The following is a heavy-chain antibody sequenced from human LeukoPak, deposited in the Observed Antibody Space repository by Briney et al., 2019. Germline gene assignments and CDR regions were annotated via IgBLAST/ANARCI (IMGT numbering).Heavy chain of an antibody. D-gene: IGHD3-10*01. Sequence: ASVTVSCKASGYTFTAYHMHWVRQAPGQGLEWMGWINPNSGGTNYAQKFQGRVTMTRDTSITTAYMELSRLRSDDTAVYYCARDLDYYGSGSFFNIWGQGTMVTVSS. CDR1: GYTFTAYH. V-gene: IGHV1-2*02. J-gene: IGHJ3*02. CDR3: ARDLDYYGSGSFFNI. CDR2: INPNSGGT.